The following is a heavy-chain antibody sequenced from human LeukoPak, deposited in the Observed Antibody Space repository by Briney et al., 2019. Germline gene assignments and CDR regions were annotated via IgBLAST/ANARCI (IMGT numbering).Heavy chain of an antibody. V-gene: IGHV4-61*02. CDR2: IYTSGST. Sequence: SQTLSLTCTVSGGSISSGSYYWSWLRQPAGKGREWIGRIYTSGSTNYNPSLKSRVTISVDTSKNQFSLKLRSVTAADTAVYYCARSSITMVRGVRYYYYMGVWGKGTTVTVSS. CDR1: GGSISSGSYY. D-gene: IGHD3-10*01. CDR3: ARSSITMVRGVRYYYYMGV. J-gene: IGHJ6*03.